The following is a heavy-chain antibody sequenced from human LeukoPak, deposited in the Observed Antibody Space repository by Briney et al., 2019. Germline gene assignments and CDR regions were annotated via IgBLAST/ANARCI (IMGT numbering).Heavy chain of an antibody. V-gene: IGHV3-23*01. CDR1: GFTFKTYA. Sequence: QSGGSLRLSCAASGFTFKTYAMNWVRQVPGKGPEWVSGMSGSGSSTDYADSVKGRFTISRDNSKNTLYLQMNSLRAEDTALYYCAKDAQGLVRGGIYFDFWGQGSLVTVSS. CDR2: MSGSGSST. CDR3: AKDAQGLVRGGIYFDF. D-gene: IGHD6-19*01. J-gene: IGHJ4*02.